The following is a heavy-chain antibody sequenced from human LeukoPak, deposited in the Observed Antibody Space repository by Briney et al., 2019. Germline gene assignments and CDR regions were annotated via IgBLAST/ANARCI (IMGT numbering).Heavy chain of an antibody. Sequence: GASVKVSCKASGYSFTSYGISWVRQAPGQGLEWMGWISPFNGNTNYVQKFQGRVTMTTDTSTSTAYMELRSLRSDDTAVYYCARARYSSSPPDYWGQGTLVTVSS. J-gene: IGHJ4*02. D-gene: IGHD6-6*01. V-gene: IGHV1-18*01. CDR3: ARARYSSSPPDY. CDR1: GYSFTSYG. CDR2: ISPFNGNT.